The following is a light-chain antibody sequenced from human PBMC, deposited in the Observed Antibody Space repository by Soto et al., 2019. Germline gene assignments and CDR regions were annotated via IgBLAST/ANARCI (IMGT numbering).Light chain of an antibody. J-gene: IGKJ1*01. V-gene: IGKV3-15*01. CDR1: QSVSSN. CDR3: HQYNSWT. CDR2: GAS. Sequence: EIVVTQSGATLSVSPGEIATVSCRASQSVSSNLGWYQQKPGQAPRLLIYGASTRATGIPARFSGSGSGTEFTLTISSLQPDDFATYYCHQYNSWTFGQGTKVDIK.